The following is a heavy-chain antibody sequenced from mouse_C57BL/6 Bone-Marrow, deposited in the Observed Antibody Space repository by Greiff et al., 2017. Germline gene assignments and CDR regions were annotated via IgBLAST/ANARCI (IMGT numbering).Heavy chain of an antibody. Sequence: VQLQQSGPELVKPGASVKISCKASGYTFTDYYMNWVKQSHGKSLEWIGDINPNNGGTSYNQKFKGKATLTVDKSSSTAYMALRSLTSEDSAVYYCARYGTVVAHWYFDVWGTGTTVTVSS. D-gene: IGHD1-1*01. CDR3: ARYGTVVAHWYFDV. CDR1: GYTFTDYY. CDR2: INPNNGGT. J-gene: IGHJ1*03. V-gene: IGHV1-26*01.